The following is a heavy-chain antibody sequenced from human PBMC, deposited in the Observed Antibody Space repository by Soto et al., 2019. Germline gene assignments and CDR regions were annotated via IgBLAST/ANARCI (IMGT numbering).Heavy chain of an antibody. CDR1: GFTFSSYG. D-gene: IGHD2-15*01. J-gene: IGHJ4*02. V-gene: IGHV3-33*01. CDR3: ARDRDIVVVVAAGGYYFDY. Sequence: QVQLVESGGGVVQHGRSLSLSCAASGFTFSSYGMHWVRQAPGKGLEWVAVIWYDGSNQYYADSVKGRFTISRDNSKNTLYLQMNSLRAEDTAVYYCARDRDIVVVVAAGGYYFDYWGQGTLVTVSS. CDR2: IWYDGSNQ.